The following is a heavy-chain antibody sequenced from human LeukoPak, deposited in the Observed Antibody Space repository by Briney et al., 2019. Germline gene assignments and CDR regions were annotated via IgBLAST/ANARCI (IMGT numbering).Heavy chain of an antibody. V-gene: IGHV4-59*12. Sequence: SETLSLTCTVSGGSISSYYWSWIRQPPGKGLEWIGYIYYSGSTNYNPSLKSRVTISVDTSKNQFSLKLSSVTAADTAVYYCARAHYDFWSGYYNWFDPWGQGTLVTVSS. CDR2: IYYSGST. CDR1: GGSISSYY. CDR3: ARAHYDFWSGYYNWFDP. J-gene: IGHJ5*02. D-gene: IGHD3-3*01.